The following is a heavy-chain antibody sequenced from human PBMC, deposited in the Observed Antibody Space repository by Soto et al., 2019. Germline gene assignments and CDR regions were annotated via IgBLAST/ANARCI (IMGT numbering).Heavy chain of an antibody. CDR3: AKISSSLYYYYGMDV. Sequence: SETLSLTCTVSGGSISSSSYYWGWIRQPPGKGLEWIGSIYYSGSTYYNPSLKSRVTISVDTSKNQFSLKLSSVTAADTAVYYCAKISSSLYYYYGMDVWGQGTTVTVSS. J-gene: IGHJ6*02. V-gene: IGHV4-39*01. CDR1: GGSISSSSYY. D-gene: IGHD6-6*01. CDR2: IYYSGST.